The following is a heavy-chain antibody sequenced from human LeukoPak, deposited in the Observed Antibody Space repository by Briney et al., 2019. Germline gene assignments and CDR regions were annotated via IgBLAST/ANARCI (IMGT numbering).Heavy chain of an antibody. CDR2: ISGSGGST. CDR1: GFTFSSYA. CDR3: AKSVSSWYRSYFDY. Sequence: GGSLRLSCAASGFTFSSYAMSWVRQAPGKGLGWVSAISGSGGSTYYADSVKGRFTISRDNSKNTLYLQMNSLRAEDTAVYYCAKSVSSWYRSYFDYWGQGTLVTVSS. V-gene: IGHV3-23*01. D-gene: IGHD6-13*01. J-gene: IGHJ4*02.